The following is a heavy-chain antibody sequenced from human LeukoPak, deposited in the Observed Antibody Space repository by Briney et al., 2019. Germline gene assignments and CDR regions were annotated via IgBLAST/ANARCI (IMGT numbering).Heavy chain of an antibody. CDR2: ISSSSSYI. V-gene: IGHV3-21*04. CDR1: GFTFSSYS. CDR3: VRESPYSFGF. Sequence: GGSLRLSCAAFGFTFSSYSMNWVRQAPGKGLEWVSSISSSSSYIYYADSVKGRFTISRDNAKNTVYLQMNSLRAEDTAVYYCVRESPYSFGFWGQGTLVIVSS. J-gene: IGHJ4*02. D-gene: IGHD5-18*01.